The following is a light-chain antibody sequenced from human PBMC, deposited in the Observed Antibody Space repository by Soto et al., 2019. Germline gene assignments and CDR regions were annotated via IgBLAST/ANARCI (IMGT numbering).Light chain of an antibody. V-gene: IGLV1-44*01. J-gene: IGLJ2*01. CDR2: SNN. CDR3: AAWDDSLNGVV. CDR1: SSNIGSNT. Sequence: QSVLTQPPSASGTPGQRVTISCSGSSSNIGSNTVNWYQQLPGTAPKLLIYSNNQRPSGVPDRFSGSKSGTSASLAISGLQSDDEADYYCAAWDDSLNGVVFGGGTKLALL.